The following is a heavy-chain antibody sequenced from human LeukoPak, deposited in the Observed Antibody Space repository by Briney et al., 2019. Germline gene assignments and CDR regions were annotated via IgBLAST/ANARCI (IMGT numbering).Heavy chain of an antibody. CDR2: INPNSGGT. CDR3: ARPIFNHYYYMDV. CDR1: GYTFTGYY. V-gene: IGHV1-2*02. D-gene: IGHD3-3*01. Sequence: GASVKVSCKASGYTFTGYYMHWVRQAPGQGLEWMGWINPNSGGTNYAQKFQGRVTMTRDTSISTAYMELSRLRSDDTAVYYCARPIFNHYYYMDVWGKGTTVTVSS. J-gene: IGHJ6*03.